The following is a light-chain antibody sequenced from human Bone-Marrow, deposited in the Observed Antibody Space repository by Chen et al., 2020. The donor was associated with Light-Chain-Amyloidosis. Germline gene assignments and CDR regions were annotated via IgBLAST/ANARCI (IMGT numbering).Light chain of an antibody. CDR1: NMGSTS. V-gene: IGLV3-21*02. CDR3: QVWDRSSDRPV. J-gene: IGLJ3*02. Sequence: SYVLTQPSSVSVAPGQTATIACGGNNMGSTSVHWYQQTPGQAPLLAVYDDRDRPPGIPGRLSGSNSGNTATLTSSRGEAGDEADYYCQVWDRSSDRPVFGGGTKLTVL. CDR2: DDR.